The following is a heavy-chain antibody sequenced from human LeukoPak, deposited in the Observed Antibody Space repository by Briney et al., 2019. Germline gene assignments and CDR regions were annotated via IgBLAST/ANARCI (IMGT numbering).Heavy chain of an antibody. CDR1: GLTFSSYW. D-gene: IGHD3-10*01. CDR3: ARDDYGWGSHPY. Sequence: GRSLRLSCAGSGLTFSSYWMTWVRQAPGKGLEWVANIKPDGSEKAYVDSVKGRFTISRDNAKNSLYLQMNSLRVEDTAVYYCARDDYGWGSHPYWGQGTLVTVPS. J-gene: IGHJ4*02. V-gene: IGHV3-7*04. CDR2: IKPDGSEK.